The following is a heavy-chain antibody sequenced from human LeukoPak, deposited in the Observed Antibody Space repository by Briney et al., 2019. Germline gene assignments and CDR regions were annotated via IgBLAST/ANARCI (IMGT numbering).Heavy chain of an antibody. CDR3: ARVASRYCSSTSCQYFDY. CDR2: IYYSGST. J-gene: IGHJ4*02. CDR1: GGSISRYY. D-gene: IGHD2-2*01. Sequence: SETLSLTCTVSGGSISRYYWSWIRQPPGKGLEWIGYIYYSGSTNYNPSLKSRVTISVDTSKNQFSLKLSSVTAADTAVYYCARVASRYCSSTSCQYFDYWGQGTLVTVSS. V-gene: IGHV4-59*01.